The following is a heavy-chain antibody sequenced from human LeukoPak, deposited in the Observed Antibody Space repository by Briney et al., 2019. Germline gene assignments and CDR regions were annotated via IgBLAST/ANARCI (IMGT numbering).Heavy chain of an antibody. CDR3: ARASNSIAAADY. CDR1: GGSISSGGYY. Sequence: PSETLSLTGTVSGGSISSGGYYWSWIRQPPGKGLEWIGYIYHSGSTYYNPSLKSRVTISVDRSKNQFSLKLSSVTAADTAVYYCARASNSIAAADYWGQGTLVTVSS. J-gene: IGHJ4*02. CDR2: IYHSGST. D-gene: IGHD6-13*01. V-gene: IGHV4-30-2*01.